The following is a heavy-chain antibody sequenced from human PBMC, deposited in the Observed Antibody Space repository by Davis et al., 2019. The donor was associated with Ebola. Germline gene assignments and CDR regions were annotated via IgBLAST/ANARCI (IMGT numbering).Heavy chain of an antibody. CDR1: GGSISSGDYY. D-gene: IGHD1-7*01. CDR3: SGTTGYYYYGMDV. J-gene: IGHJ6*04. Sequence: SETLSLTCTVSGGSISSGDYYWSWIRQLPGKGLEWIGYIYYSGSTYYNPSLKSRVTISVDTSKNQFSLKLSSVTAADTAVYYCSGTTGYYYYGMDVWGKGTTVTVSS. V-gene: IGHV4-30-4*01. CDR2: IYYSGST.